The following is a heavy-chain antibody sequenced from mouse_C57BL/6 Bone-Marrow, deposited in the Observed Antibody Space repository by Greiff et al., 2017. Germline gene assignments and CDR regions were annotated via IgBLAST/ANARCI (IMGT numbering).Heavy chain of an antibody. CDR2: IYWDDAN. Sequence: QVTLKESGPGILQSSQTLSLTCSFSGFSLSTSGMGVIWLRQPPGNGRVWLAHIYWDDANRSNPFLKSRLTISKDTSRNQVLLKITSVDTADTATYYCARDLLRYIDYWGQGTTLTVSS. CDR1: GFSLSTSGMG. V-gene: IGHV8-12*01. J-gene: IGHJ2*01. D-gene: IGHD1-1*01. CDR3: ARDLLRYIDY.